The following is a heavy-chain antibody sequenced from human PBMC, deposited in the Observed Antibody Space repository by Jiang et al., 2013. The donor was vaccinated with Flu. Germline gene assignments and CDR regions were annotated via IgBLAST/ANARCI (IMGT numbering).Heavy chain of an antibody. CDR2: IYYTGST. D-gene: IGHD4-23*01. Sequence: GLVKPSETLSLTCAVSGYSIRSGYYWGWIRQPPETGLEWIGSIYYTGSTNYNPSLKSRVTISDDTSRNQFSLRLSSVTAADTAVYYCARAEGGNFDAFDIWGPRGQWSPSLQ. CDR1: GYSIRSGYY. J-gene: IGHJ3*02. V-gene: IGHV4-38-2*01. CDR3: ARAEGGNFDAFDI.